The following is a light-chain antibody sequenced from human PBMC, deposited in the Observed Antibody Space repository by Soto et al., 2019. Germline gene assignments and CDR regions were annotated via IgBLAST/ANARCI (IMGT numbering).Light chain of an antibody. CDR3: QQYSSSPVT. V-gene: IGKV3-20*01. CDR2: GAS. CDR1: QSLSNNY. Sequence: IVLTHSPGTLSFSPWDRATLSCRASQSLSNNYLAWYQQKPGQAPRLVIYGASSRATGIPDRFSASGSGTDFTLTISRLEPEDFAVYFCQQYSSSPVTFGQGTKVDIK. J-gene: IGKJ1*01.